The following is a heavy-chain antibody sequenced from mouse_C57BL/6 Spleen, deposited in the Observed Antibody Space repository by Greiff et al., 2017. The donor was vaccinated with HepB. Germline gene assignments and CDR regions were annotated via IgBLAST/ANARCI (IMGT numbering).Heavy chain of an antibody. CDR2: ISSGSSTI. Sequence: EVQLQESGGGLVKPGGSLKLSCAASGFTFSDYGMHWVRQAPEKGLEWVAYISSGSSTIYYADTVKGRFTISRDNAKNTLFLQMTSLRSEDTAMYYCARLFYYYFDYWGQGTTLTVSS. CDR1: GFTFSDYG. D-gene: IGHD1-1*01. J-gene: IGHJ2*01. CDR3: ARLFYYYFDY. V-gene: IGHV5-17*01.